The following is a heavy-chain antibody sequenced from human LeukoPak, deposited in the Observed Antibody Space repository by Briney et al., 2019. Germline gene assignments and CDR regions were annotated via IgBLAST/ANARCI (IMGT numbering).Heavy chain of an antibody. D-gene: IGHD5-18*01. V-gene: IGHV4-34*01. Sequence: SETLSLTCAVYGGSFSGYYWSWIRQPPEKGLEWIGEINHSGSTNYNPSLKSRVTISVDTSKNQFSLKLSSVTAADTAVYYCARRRGYSYAWFDYWGQGTLVTVSS. CDR1: GGSFSGYY. CDR3: ARRRGYSYAWFDY. J-gene: IGHJ4*02. CDR2: INHSGST.